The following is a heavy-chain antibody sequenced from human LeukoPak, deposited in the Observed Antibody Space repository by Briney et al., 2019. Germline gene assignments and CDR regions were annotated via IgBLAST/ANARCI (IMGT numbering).Heavy chain of an antibody. J-gene: IGHJ4*02. CDR3: ARANPAPYDSSGYNFRGYFDY. CDR1: GDNFNSYG. Sequence: GASVKVSCKASGDNFNSYGISWLRQVPGRGLEWMGWISGYNGLTRYGKNVQGRVTLTTDTSTRTAYMELRSLRSDDTAVYYCARANPAPYDSSGYNFRGYFDYWGQGTRVTVSS. D-gene: IGHD3-22*01. V-gene: IGHV1-18*01. CDR2: ISGYNGLT.